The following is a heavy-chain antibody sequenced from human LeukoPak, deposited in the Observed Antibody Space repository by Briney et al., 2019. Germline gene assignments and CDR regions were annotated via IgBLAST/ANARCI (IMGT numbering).Heavy chain of an antibody. CDR2: INHSGST. V-gene: IGHV4-34*01. CDR3: ARVRATGAHDY. J-gene: IGHJ4*02. D-gene: IGHD7-27*01. CDR1: GGSSSGYY. Sequence: SETLSLTCAVYGGSSSGYYWSWIRQPPGKGLEWVGEINHSGSTNYNPSLKSRVTISVDTSKNQFSLKLSSVTAADTAVYYCARVRATGAHDYWGQGTLVTVSS.